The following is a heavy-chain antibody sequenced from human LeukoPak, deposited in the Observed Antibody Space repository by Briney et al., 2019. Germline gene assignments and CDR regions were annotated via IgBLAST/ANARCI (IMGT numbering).Heavy chain of an antibody. CDR2: IYYSGST. CDR1: GGSISSYY. V-gene: IGHV4-59*08. Sequence: SETLSLTCTVSGGSISSYYWSWIRQPPGKGLEWIGYIYYSGSTNYNPSLKSRVTISVDTSKNQFSLKLSSVTAADTAVYYCARLASMRLGELSLSLYPNYYYYYYMDVWGKGTTVTVSS. CDR3: ARLASMRLGELSLSLYPNYYYYYYMDV. D-gene: IGHD3-16*02. J-gene: IGHJ6*03.